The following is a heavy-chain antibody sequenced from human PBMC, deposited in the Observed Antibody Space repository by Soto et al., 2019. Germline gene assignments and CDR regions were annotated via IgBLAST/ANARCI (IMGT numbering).Heavy chain of an antibody. CDR3: ARARSGSGILEY. V-gene: IGHV3-48*02. Sequence: EVQLVESGGGLVQPGVSLRLSCAASGFTFNSDSMNWVRQAPGKGLEWVSYISSGSSTIYYADSVKGRFTISRDNARNSLYLQMNSLRDEDTAVYYCARARSGSGILEYWGQGTLVTVSS. CDR1: GFTFNSDS. CDR2: ISSGSSTI. J-gene: IGHJ4*02. D-gene: IGHD3-10*01.